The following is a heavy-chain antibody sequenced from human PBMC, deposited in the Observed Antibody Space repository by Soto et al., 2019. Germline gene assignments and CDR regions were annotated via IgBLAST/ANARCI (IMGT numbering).Heavy chain of an antibody. CDR1: GGSISSSSYY. D-gene: IGHD3-22*01. CDR3: ARLLTMIVVDEGSYYYYGMDV. V-gene: IGHV4-39*01. CDR2: IYYSGST. J-gene: IGHJ6*02. Sequence: SETLSLTCIVSGGSISSSSYYWGWIRQPPGKGLEWIGSIYYSGSTYYNPSLKSRVTISVDTSKNQFSLKLSSVTAADTAVYYCARLLTMIVVDEGSYYYYGMDVWGQGTTVTVSS.